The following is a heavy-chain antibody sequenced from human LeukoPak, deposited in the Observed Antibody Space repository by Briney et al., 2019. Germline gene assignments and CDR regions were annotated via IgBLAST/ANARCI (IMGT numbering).Heavy chain of an antibody. CDR3: ARDPIWGSRGYSSPDY. V-gene: IGHV3-30*04. Sequence: GGSLRLSCAASGFTFSSYAMHWVRQAPDKGLEWVAVIAHNGRNNYYVDSVRGRFTTSRDNSKNTLYLQMNSLRAEDTALYYCARDPIWGSRGYSSPDYWGQGTLVTVSS. CDR2: IAHNGRNN. D-gene: IGHD5-12*01. J-gene: IGHJ4*02. CDR1: GFTFSSYA.